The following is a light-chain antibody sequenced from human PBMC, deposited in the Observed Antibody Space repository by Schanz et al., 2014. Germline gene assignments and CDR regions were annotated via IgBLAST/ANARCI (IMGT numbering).Light chain of an antibody. CDR2: DVT. V-gene: IGLV2-14*03. CDR3: SSYTSSVTWV. Sequence: QSALTQPASVSGSPGQSITISCTGTSSDVGVYNYVSWYQQHPGKAPKLMIYDVTNRPSGVSNRFSGSKSGNSASLTISGLQAEDEADYYCSSYTSSVTWVFGGGTKLTVL. J-gene: IGLJ3*02. CDR1: SSDVGVYNY.